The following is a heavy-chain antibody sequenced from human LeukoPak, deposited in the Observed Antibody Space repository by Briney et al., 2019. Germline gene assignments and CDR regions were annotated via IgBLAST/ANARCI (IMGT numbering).Heavy chain of an antibody. D-gene: IGHD2-2*01. Sequence: GGSLRFSCAASRFMFRNNGMHWVRQAPGKGLEWVAVTSYDGNKKFYADSVKGRFTISRDNSKNMLSLQMNSLRAEDTAVYFCAKDSRTEGYCSSASCATGGLDYWGQGTLVTVSS. CDR1: RFMFRNNG. CDR2: TSYDGNKK. CDR3: AKDSRTEGYCSSASCATGGLDY. V-gene: IGHV3-30*18. J-gene: IGHJ4*02.